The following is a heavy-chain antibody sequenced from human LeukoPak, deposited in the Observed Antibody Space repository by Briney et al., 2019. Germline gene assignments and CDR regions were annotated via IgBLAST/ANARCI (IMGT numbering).Heavy chain of an antibody. V-gene: IGHV4-59*01. D-gene: IGHD3-3*01. CDR1: GGSFSSYY. CDR2: IYYSGST. J-gene: IGHJ3*02. Sequence: SVTLSLTCTVSGGSFSSYYGSWIRRPPGEGGVGLGYIYYSGSTNYNPSLKSRVTISVDTSKNQFSLKLSSVTAADTAVYYCARDKRRSRSGEDSDAFDIWGQGTMVTVSS. CDR3: ARDKRRSRSGEDSDAFDI.